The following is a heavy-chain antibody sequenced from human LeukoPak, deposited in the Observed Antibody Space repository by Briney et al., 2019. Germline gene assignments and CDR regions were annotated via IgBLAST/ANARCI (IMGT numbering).Heavy chain of an antibody. J-gene: IGHJ5*02. V-gene: IGHV3-21*01. Sequence: GGSLRLSCAASGFTFSSYSMNWVRQAPGKGLEWVSSISSSSSYIYYADSVKGRFTISRDNAKNSLYLQMNSLRAEDTAVYYCAKDSPYGSGTGWFDPWGQGTLVTVSS. CDR3: AKDSPYGSGTGWFDP. CDR2: ISSSSSYI. D-gene: IGHD3-10*01. CDR1: GFTFSSYS.